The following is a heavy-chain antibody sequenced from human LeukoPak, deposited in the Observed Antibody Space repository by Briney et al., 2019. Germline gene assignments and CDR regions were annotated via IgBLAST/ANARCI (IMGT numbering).Heavy chain of an antibody. CDR3: VRGGRRTLVVVATKGGVDY. V-gene: IGHV3-30*02. D-gene: IGHD2-15*01. CDR2: MRSDGSNK. CDR1: GFTFSSYG. Sequence: GSLRLSCAASGFTFSSYGMHWVRQAPGKGLEWVAFMRSDGSNKCYADSVKGRFTISRDNSKNTLYLQLNSLRAEDTAVYYCVRGGRRTLVVVATKGGVDYWGQGTLVTVSS. J-gene: IGHJ4*02.